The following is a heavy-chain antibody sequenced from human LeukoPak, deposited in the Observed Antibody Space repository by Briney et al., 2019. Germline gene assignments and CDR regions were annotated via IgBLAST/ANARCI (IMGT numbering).Heavy chain of an antibody. CDR2: IHYSGKV. CDR1: GGSLSSSGHW. Sequence: TSETLSLTCTVSGGSLSSSGHWWVWIRQPPGKGLEWIGSIHYSGKVYYNPSLKSRVTTSVDTSTDQFSLRLSSVTAADTAVYYCARPPGWELLFDIWGQGTMVTVSS. J-gene: IGHJ3*02. CDR3: ARPPGWELLFDI. D-gene: IGHD1-26*01. V-gene: IGHV4-39*01.